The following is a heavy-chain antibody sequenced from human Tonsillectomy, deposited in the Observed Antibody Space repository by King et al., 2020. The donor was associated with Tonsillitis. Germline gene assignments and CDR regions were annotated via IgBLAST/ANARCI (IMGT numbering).Heavy chain of an antibody. CDR2: ISGSGGST. CDR1: GFSFSSYA. Sequence: VQLVESGGGLVQPGGSLRLSCAASGFSFSSYAMSWVRQAPGKGLEWVSAISGSGGSTFYAESVKGRFTISRDNSKKTLYLQMNSLRVEDTAVYYCAVTGVPNYYYDDGMDGWGQGTTPTVS. D-gene: IGHD3-9*01. V-gene: IGHV3-23*04. J-gene: IGHJ6*02. CDR3: AVTGVPNYYYDDGMDG.